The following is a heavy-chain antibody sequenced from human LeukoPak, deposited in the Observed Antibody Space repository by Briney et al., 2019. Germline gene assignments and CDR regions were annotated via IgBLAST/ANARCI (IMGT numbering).Heavy chain of an antibody. CDR1: GFTFSSYW. CDR3: AKPSGDYDYFDY. CDR2: INTDGSST. V-gene: IGHV3-74*01. J-gene: IGHJ4*02. Sequence: GGSLRLSCAASGFTFSSYWMHWVRQAPGKGLVWVSRINTDGSSTNYADSVKGRFTISRDNAKNTVYLQMNSLRAEDTATYYCAKPSGDYDYFDYWGQGALVTVSS. D-gene: IGHD3-22*01.